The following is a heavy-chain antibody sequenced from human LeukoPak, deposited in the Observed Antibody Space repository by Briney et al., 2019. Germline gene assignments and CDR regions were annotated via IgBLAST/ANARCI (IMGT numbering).Heavy chain of an antibody. CDR2: ISAYNGNT. V-gene: IGHV1-18*04. CDR1: GYTFTGYY. D-gene: IGHD2-2*01. Sequence: GASVKVSCKASGYTFTGYYMHWVRQAPGQGLEWRGWISAYNGNTNYTQKLQGRGTMATDTPTSTAYMELRSLGSDDTAVYYCASPSIPLGYCSSTSCYYYMDVWGKGTTVTVSS. CDR3: ASPSIPLGYCSSTSCYYYMDV. J-gene: IGHJ6*03.